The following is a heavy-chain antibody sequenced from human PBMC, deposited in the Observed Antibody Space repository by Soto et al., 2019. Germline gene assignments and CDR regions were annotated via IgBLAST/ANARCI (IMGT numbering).Heavy chain of an antibody. Sequence: EVQLLESGGGLVQPGGSLRVSCAASGFAFNIYAMSWVRQAPGKGLEWVSVISGSADSTNYADSVKGRFTISRDNSNNSVYQQMNSLIVEDTAVYYCANHRNHYGSGSYFDSCCQGTLVTVSS. CDR2: ISGSADST. CDR3: ANHRNHYGSGSYFDS. V-gene: IGHV3-23*01. CDR1: GFAFNIYA. D-gene: IGHD3-10*01. J-gene: IGHJ4*02.